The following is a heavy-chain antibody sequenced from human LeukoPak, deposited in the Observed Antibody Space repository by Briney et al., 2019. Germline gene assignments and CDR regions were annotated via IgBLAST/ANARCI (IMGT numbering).Heavy chain of an antibody. CDR3: AHVPRGNSFDY. CDR2: IYWDDDK. J-gene: IGHJ4*02. CDR1: GFSLSTSGVG. Sequence: SGPTLVKPTQTLTLICTFSGFSLSTSGVGVGWIRQPPGKALEWLALIYWDDDKRYSPSLKSRLTITKGTSKNQVVLTMTNMDPVDTATYYCAHVPRGNSFDYWGQGTLVTVSS. V-gene: IGHV2-5*02.